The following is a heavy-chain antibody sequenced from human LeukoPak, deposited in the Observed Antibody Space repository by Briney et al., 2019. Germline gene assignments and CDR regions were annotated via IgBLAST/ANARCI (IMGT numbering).Heavy chain of an antibody. CDR3: ARLGAYDLSFAY. V-gene: IGHV4-30-4*08. CDR1: GGSISSGDYY. Sequence: SETLSLTCTVSGGSISSGDYYWSWIRQPPRKGLECIGYIYYRGSTYYNPSLKSRVAISVDTSKNQFSLKLTSVTAADTAVFYCARLGAYDLSFAYWGQGTLVTVSS. J-gene: IGHJ4*02. CDR2: IYYRGST. D-gene: IGHD3-3*01.